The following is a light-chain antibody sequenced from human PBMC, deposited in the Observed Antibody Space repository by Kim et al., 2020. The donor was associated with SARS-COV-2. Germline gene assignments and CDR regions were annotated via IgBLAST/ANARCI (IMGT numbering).Light chain of an antibody. CDR1: QSVSSY. Sequence: LSPGERASLSCRASQSVSSYLAWYQQKPGQAPRLLIYDASNRATGIPARFSGSGSGTDFTLTISSLEPEDFAVYYCQQRSNWPLTFGGGTKVDIK. V-gene: IGKV3-11*01. CDR2: DAS. CDR3: QQRSNWPLT. J-gene: IGKJ4*01.